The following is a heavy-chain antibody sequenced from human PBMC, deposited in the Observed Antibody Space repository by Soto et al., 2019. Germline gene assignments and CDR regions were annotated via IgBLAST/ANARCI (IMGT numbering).Heavy chain of an antibody. D-gene: IGHD4-17*01. CDR1: GYTFTSYA. Sequence: QVQLVQSGAAVKKPGASVKVSCKASGYTFTSYAMHWVRQAPGQWLEWMGWINAGNGNTNYSQKFQGRVTITRDTAATTAYMEPSSMRSEDTFEYYCARGRAVTTGSCFDPWGQGTLVTVSS. CDR2: INAGNGNT. V-gene: IGHV1-3*01. J-gene: IGHJ5*02. CDR3: ARGRAVTTGSCFDP.